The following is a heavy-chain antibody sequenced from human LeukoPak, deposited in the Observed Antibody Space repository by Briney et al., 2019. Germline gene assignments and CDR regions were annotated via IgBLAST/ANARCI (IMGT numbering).Heavy chain of an antibody. CDR3: ARHYGSYSTYYYYGMDV. CDR2: MNPNSGNT. J-gene: IGHJ6*02. D-gene: IGHD1-26*01. V-gene: IGHV1-8*01. Sequence: GASVKVSCKASGYTFTSYDINWVRQATGQGLEWMGWMNPNSGNTGYAQKFQGRVTVTRNTSISTAYMELSSLRSEDTAVYYCARHYGSYSTYYYYGMDVWGQGTTVTVSS. CDR1: GYTFTSYD.